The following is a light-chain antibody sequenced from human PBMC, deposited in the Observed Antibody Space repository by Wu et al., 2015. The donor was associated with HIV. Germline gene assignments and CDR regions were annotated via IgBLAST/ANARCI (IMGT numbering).Light chain of an antibody. CDR3: QQSYYTPWT. V-gene: IGKV1-39*01. Sequence: DIQVTQSPSSLSASVGDRVSVTCRTSQSISTHLNWYQQKPGKVPKLLIYAASNLHSGAPSRFSGSGSGADFTLTISSLQLEDFATYYCQQSYYTPWTFGQGTRVEI. CDR2: AAS. CDR1: QSISTH. J-gene: IGKJ1*01.